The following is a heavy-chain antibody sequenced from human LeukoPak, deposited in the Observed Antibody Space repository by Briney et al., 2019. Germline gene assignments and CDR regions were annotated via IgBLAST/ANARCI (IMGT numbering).Heavy chain of an antibody. CDR2: ISSSGSTI. CDR3: AREIAAAGHHDAFDI. V-gene: IGHV3-48*03. CDR1: GFTFSSYE. D-gene: IGHD6-13*01. J-gene: IGHJ3*02. Sequence: GGSLRLSCAASGFTFSSYEMSWVRQAPGKGLEWVSYISSSGSTIYYADSVKGRFTISRDNAKNSLYLQMNSLRAEDTAVYYCAREIAAAGHHDAFDIWGQGTMVTVSS.